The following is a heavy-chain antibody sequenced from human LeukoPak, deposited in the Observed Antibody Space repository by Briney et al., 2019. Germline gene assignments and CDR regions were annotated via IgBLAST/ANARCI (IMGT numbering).Heavy chain of an antibody. CDR2: TYYRSQWYN. CDR3: ARDQYCSSFACSFDY. D-gene: IGHD2-2*01. Sequence: SQTLSLTCAISGDSVSSNSVAWNWIRQSSSRGLEWLGRTYYRSQWYNEYAASVRSRITINPDTSKSQFSLQLNSVTPEDTAVYYCARDQYCSSFACSFDYWGQGILVTVSS. V-gene: IGHV6-1*01. CDR1: GDSVSSNSVA. J-gene: IGHJ4*02.